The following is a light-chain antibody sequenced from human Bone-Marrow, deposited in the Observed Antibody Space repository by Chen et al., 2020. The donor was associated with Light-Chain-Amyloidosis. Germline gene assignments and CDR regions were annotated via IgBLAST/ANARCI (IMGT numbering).Light chain of an antibody. CDR3: QSADSSGTNEVI. Sequence: SYELTQPPSLSVSPGQTARMTCSGDDLPTKYAYWYQQKPGQAPVLVIHRDTERPSGISERFSGSSSGTTATLTISGVQAEDEADYHCQSADSSGTNEVIFGGGTKLTVL. J-gene: IGLJ2*01. V-gene: IGLV3-25*03. CDR2: RDT. CDR1: DLPTKY.